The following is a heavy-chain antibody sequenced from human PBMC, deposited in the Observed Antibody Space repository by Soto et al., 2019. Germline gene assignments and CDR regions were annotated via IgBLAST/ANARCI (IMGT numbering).Heavy chain of an antibody. V-gene: IGHV3-23*01. Sequence: GGSLRLSCAASGFTFSKYALTWVRQSPGKGLEWVSAINSYEHGPYYIDSVRGRFTISRDNSANAVYLDMDNLRAEDTGIYYCAKEFYYGASGQYSDLYFDSWGQGALVTV. CDR2: INSYEHGP. D-gene: IGHD3-10*01. CDR3: AKEFYYGASGQYSDLYFDS. CDR1: GFTFSKYA. J-gene: IGHJ4*02.